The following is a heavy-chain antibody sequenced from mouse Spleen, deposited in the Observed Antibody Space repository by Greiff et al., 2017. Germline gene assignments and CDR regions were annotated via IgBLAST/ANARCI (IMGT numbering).Heavy chain of an antibody. J-gene: IGHJ4*01. CDR2: IYPGSGST. Sequence: QVQLQQSGAELVKPGASVKMSCKASGYTFTSYWITWVKQRPGQGLEWIGDIYPGSGSTNYNEKFKSKATLTVDTSSSTAYMQLSSLTSEDSAVYYCANLFITTMVARESPAMDYWGQGTSVTVSS. CDR3: ANLFITTMVARESPAMDY. V-gene: IGHV1-55*01. CDR1: GYTFTSYW. D-gene: IGHD1-1*01.